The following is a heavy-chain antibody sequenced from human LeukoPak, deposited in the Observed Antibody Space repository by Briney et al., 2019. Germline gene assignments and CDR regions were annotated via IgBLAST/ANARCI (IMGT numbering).Heavy chain of an antibody. J-gene: IGHJ6*03. CDR2: MNPNSGNT. V-gene: IGHV1-8*01. Sequence: ASVKVSCKASGYTFTSYDINWVRQATGQGLEWMGWMNPNSGNTGYAQKFQGRVTMTRNTSISTAYMELSSLRSEDTAVYYCARGLSIDYDFWSGYRRSIYYYYMDVWGKGTTVTVSS. CDR1: GYTFTSYD. CDR3: ARGLSIDYDFWSGYRRSIYYYYMDV. D-gene: IGHD3-3*01.